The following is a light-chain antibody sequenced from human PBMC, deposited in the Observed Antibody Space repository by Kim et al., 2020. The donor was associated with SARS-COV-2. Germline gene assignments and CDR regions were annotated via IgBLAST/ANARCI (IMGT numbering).Light chain of an antibody. J-gene: IGLJ2*01. CDR2: DDT. Sequence: QRVTISCTGNSSNLGTGYVVHWYRQLPGTAPKLLIYDDTNRPSGVPDRFSGSKSGTSASLAITGLQAEDEADYYCQSYDISLGATVFGGGTKVTVL. V-gene: IGLV1-40*01. CDR1: SSNLGTGYV. CDR3: QSYDISLGATV.